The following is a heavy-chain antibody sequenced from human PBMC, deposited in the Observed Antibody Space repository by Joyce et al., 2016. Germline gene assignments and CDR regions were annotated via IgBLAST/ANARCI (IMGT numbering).Heavy chain of an antibody. Sequence: EVQVAEYGGGLVKQGGSLRLSCAASGFTFNGAWMTWCRQAPGKGLEWVGRIKSKTSGETTEYAAPVKGRFTISRDDSKNTVSLQMNGLRTEDTAVYFCAADVAEVGFGELDHWGQGTLVTVSS. CDR1: GFTFNGAW. V-gene: IGHV3-15*01. J-gene: IGHJ4*02. D-gene: IGHD3-10*01. CDR2: IKSKTSGETT. CDR3: AADVAEVGFGELDH.